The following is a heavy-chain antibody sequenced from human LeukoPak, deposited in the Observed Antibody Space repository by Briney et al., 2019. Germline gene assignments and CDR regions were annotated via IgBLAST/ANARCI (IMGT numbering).Heavy chain of an antibody. J-gene: IGHJ3*02. CDR1: GGSISSSSYY. Sequence: SETLSLTCTVSGGSISSSSYYWGWIRQPPGKGLEWIGSIYYSGSTYYNPSLKSRVTISVDTSKNQFSLKLSSVTAADTAVYYCARTSSGSYYRGAFDIWGQGTMVTVSS. CDR2: IYYSGST. V-gene: IGHV4-39*07. D-gene: IGHD1-26*01. CDR3: ARTSSGSYYRGAFDI.